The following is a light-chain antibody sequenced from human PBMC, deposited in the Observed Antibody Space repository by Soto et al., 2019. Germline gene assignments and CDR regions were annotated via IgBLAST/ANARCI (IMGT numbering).Light chain of an antibody. CDR3: QQYGSSPRT. CDR1: QSVSNN. Sequence: EIVMTQSPATLSVSPGERATLSCRASQSVSNNLAWYQQKPGQGPRLLIYGASTRATGIPARFSGSGSGTEFTLTISSLQSEDFAVYYCQQYGSSPRTFGQGTKVDIK. CDR2: GAS. V-gene: IGKV3-15*01. J-gene: IGKJ1*01.